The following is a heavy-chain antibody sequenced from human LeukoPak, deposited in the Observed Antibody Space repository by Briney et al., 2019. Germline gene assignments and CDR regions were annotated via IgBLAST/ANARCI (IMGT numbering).Heavy chain of an antibody. Sequence: GGSLRLSCAASGFTFSSYSMNWVRQAPGKGLEWVSSISSSSSYIYYADSVKGRFTISRDNAKNSLYLQMNSLRAEDTAVYYCARDASGSYCFGYWGQGTLVTVSS. CDR2: ISSSSSYI. CDR3: ARDASGSYCFGY. D-gene: IGHD1-26*01. V-gene: IGHV3-21*01. CDR1: GFTFSSYS. J-gene: IGHJ4*02.